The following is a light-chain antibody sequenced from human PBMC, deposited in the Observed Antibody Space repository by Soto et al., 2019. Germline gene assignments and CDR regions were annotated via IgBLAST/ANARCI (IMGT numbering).Light chain of an antibody. Sequence: DSQMTQSPSTLSASVGDRVTITCRASQSITTWLAWYQQKPGKAPKLLIYKATNLQSGVPSRFSGSGSGTEFTLTICSLQPDDFATYYCQHYNSYSEAFGQGTKVDIK. CDR3: QHYNSYSEA. CDR1: QSITTW. V-gene: IGKV1-5*03. J-gene: IGKJ1*01. CDR2: KAT.